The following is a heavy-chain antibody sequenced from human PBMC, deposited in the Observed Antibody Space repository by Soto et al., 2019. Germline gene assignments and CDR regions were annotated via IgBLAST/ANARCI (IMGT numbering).Heavy chain of an antibody. Sequence: QVQLVQSGAEVKKPGASVKVSCKASGDPFSNYDMKWVRQATGQGLEWMGWMNPNSGNTGYARKFQGRDTMTRNTSITTVYMELSSLRSEDTAVYYCARGRNGMDVWGQGTTVTVSS. J-gene: IGHJ6*02. V-gene: IGHV1-8*01. CDR3: ARGRNGMDV. CDR1: GDPFSNYD. CDR2: MNPNSGNT.